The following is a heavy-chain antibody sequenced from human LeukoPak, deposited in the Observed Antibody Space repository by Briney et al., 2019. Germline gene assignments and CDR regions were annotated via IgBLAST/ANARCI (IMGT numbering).Heavy chain of an antibody. CDR2: INSDGSST. V-gene: IGHV3-74*01. J-gene: IGHJ4*02. D-gene: IGHD5-18*01. Sequence: GGSLRLSCAASGFTFSTYWMHWVRQAPGKGLVWVSHINSDGSSTSYADSVKGRFTISRDNAKNTLYLQMNSLRAEGTAVYFCAKDYSGYSYGLDYWGQGTLVTVSS. CDR1: GFTFSTYW. CDR3: AKDYSGYSYGLDY.